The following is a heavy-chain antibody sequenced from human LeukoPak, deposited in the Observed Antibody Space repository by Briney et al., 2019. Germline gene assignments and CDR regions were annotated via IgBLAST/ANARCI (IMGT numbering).Heavy chain of an antibody. Sequence: GGSLRLSCAASGFTFSSYAMSWVRQAPGKGLEWVSATSGSGGSTYYADSVKGRFTISRDNSKNAVYLQMNSLGVEDTALYYCAKDGTYDSSGHHFDYWSQGTLVTVSS. CDR1: GFTFSSYA. V-gene: IGHV3-23*01. D-gene: IGHD3-22*01. J-gene: IGHJ4*02. CDR3: AKDGTYDSSGHHFDY. CDR2: TSGSGGST.